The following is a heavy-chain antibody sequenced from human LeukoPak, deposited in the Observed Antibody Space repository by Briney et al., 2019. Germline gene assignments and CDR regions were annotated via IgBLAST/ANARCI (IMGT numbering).Heavy chain of an antibody. Sequence: SGKVSCKACGGTCSRYAISWVRQARGQGLEWRGGIIPIFGTANYAQKFQGRVTITTDESTSTAYMELSSLRSEDTAVYYCARYVGYYDSSDSYYFDYWGQGTLVTVSS. D-gene: IGHD3-22*01. J-gene: IGHJ4*02. CDR2: IIPIFGTA. CDR3: ARYVGYYDSSDSYYFDY. V-gene: IGHV1-69*05. CDR1: GGTCSRYA.